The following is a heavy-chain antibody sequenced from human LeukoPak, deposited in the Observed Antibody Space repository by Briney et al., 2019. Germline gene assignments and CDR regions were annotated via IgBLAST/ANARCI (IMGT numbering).Heavy chain of an antibody. CDR2: LSGSGITT. CDR3: AKGIYSSGWSYFDY. J-gene: IGHJ4*01. D-gene: IGHD6-19*01. CDR1: GLTFSNSA. V-gene: IGHV3-23*01. Sequence: GRSLRLSCAPSGLTFSNSAMSWVRHAPGKGLEWVSTLSGSGITTYYADSVKGRFTISRDNSKNTLYLQMNSLRAEDTAVYYCAKGIYSSGWSYFDYWGHGTLVTVSS.